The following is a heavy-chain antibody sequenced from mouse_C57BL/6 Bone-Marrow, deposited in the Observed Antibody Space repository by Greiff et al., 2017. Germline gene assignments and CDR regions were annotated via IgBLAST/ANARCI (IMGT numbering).Heavy chain of an antibody. CDR2: IDPENGDT. Sequence: VQLQQSGAELVRPGASVKLSCTASGFNIKDDYMHWVKQRPEQGLEWIGWIDPENGDTEYASKFQGKATITADTSSNTAYLQLSRLTSEDTAVYYCTYYYGSPWYFDVWGTGTTVTVSS. D-gene: IGHD1-1*01. CDR3: TYYYGSPWYFDV. CDR1: GFNIKDDY. J-gene: IGHJ1*03. V-gene: IGHV14-4*01.